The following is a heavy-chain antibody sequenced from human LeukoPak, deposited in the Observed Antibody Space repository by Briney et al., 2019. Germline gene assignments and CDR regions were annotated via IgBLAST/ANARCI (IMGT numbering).Heavy chain of an antibody. CDR3: SRSYYSSSWYYFDH. CDR1: GYTFNNFG. J-gene: IGHJ4*02. D-gene: IGHD2-15*01. V-gene: IGHV1-18*01. CDR2: ISIGDGRT. Sequence: ASVKVSCKTSGYTFNNFGITWVRQAPGQGLEWMGWISIGDGRTHYGRKFQDRVSMTRERSSNTAFLELSSLRSDDTAFYFCSRSYYSSSWYYFDHWGQGTLVTVSS.